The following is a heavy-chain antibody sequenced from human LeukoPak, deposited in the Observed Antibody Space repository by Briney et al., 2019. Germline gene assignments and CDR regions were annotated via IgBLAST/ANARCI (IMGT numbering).Heavy chain of an antibody. D-gene: IGHD6-13*01. CDR2: IYYSGST. Sequence: PSETLSLTCTVSGGSISGYYWSWIRQPPGKGLEYIGYIYYSGSTNYSPSLKSRVTISVDTSKHQFSLKLSSVTAADTAVYYCARDSGQQLADYYYYYMDVWGKGTTVTVSS. CDR3: ARDSGQQLADYYYYYMDV. J-gene: IGHJ6*03. CDR1: GGSISGYY. V-gene: IGHV4-59*01.